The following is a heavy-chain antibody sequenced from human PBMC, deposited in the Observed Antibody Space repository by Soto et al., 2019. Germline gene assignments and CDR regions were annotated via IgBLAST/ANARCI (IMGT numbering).Heavy chain of an antibody. J-gene: IGHJ6*02. Sequence: PGGSLRLSCAASGFTFSSYGMHWVRQAPGKGLEWVAVISYDGSNKYYADSVKGRFTISRDNSKNTLYLQMNSLRAEDTAVYYCAKEGDSAYCGGDCYFGMDVWGQGTTVTVSS. CDR2: ISYDGSNK. CDR3: AKEGDSAYCGGDCYFGMDV. V-gene: IGHV3-30*18. CDR1: GFTFSSYG. D-gene: IGHD2-21*01.